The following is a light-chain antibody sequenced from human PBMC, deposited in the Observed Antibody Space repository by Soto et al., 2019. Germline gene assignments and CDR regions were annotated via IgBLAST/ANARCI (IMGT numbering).Light chain of an antibody. CDR3: QQYESLVH. CDR1: QIVRSN. Sequence: DIQMTQSPSSLSASVGDRVTITCRASQIVRSNLNWYQQKPGKVPELLIYAASTLQPGVPSRFSGSGYGTEFTFTISGLQPEDVATYYCQQYESLVHFGGGTKVEIK. J-gene: IGKJ4*01. V-gene: IGKV1-33*01. CDR2: AAS.